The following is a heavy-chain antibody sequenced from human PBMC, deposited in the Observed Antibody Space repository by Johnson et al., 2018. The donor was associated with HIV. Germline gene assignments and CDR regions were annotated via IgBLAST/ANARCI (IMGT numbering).Heavy chain of an antibody. V-gene: IGHV3-43D*03. CDR1: GFTFDDYA. CDR2: ISWDGGST. CDR3: AKELARQSDAFES. D-gene: IGHD1-1*01. J-gene: IGHJ3*02. Sequence: VQLVESGGGLVQPGGSLRLSCAASGFTFDDYAMHWVRQAPGKGLEWVSLISWDGGSTYYADSVKGRFTISRDNRKNSLYLQMNSLRAEDTALYSCAKELARQSDAFESWGQGTMVIVSS.